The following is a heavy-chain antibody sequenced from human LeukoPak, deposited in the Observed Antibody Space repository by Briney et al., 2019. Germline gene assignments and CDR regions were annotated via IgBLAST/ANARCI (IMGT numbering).Heavy chain of an antibody. D-gene: IGHD3-10*01. CDR2: ISSVGDT. V-gene: IGHV3-13*01. Sequence: GGSLRLSCAVSGFTFSSYDMHWVRQVTGKGLEWVSGISSVGDTYYTDSVKGRFTISRDNAKNSLYLQMKSLRVGDTAVYYCARVYYGSRSYSFGNWGQGTLVTVSS. J-gene: IGHJ4*02. CDR1: GFTFSSYD. CDR3: ARVYYGSRSYSFGN.